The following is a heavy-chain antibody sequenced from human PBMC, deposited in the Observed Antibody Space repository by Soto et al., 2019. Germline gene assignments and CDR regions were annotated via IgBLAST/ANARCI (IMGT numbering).Heavy chain of an antibody. V-gene: IGHV3-23*01. D-gene: IGHD6-19*01. CDR2: ISGSGGST. J-gene: IGHJ6*02. CDR1: GFTFSSYA. Sequence: XESLRLSCAASGFTFSSYAMSGVRQAPGKGLEWVSAISGSGGSTYYADSVKGRFTISRDNSKNTLYLQMNSLRAEDTAVYYCAQTFEQWLARSYYYGMDVWGQRTTVTVSS. CDR3: AQTFEQWLARSYYYGMDV.